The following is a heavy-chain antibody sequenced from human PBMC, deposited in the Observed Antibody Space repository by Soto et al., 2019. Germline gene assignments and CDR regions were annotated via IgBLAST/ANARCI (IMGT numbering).Heavy chain of an antibody. CDR1: GFTFSSYA. D-gene: IGHD6-19*01. CDR2: ISGSGGST. V-gene: IGHV3-23*01. CDR3: AKARSPLAVAENFDY. Sequence: GGSLRLSCAASGFTFSSYAMSWVRQAPGKGLEWVSAISGSGGSTYYADSVKGRFTISRDNSKNTLYLQMNSLRAEDTAVYYWAKARSPLAVAENFDYWGQGTLVTVSS. J-gene: IGHJ4*02.